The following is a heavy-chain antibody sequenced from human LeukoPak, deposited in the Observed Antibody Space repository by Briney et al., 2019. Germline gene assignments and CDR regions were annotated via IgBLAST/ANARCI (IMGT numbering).Heavy chain of an antibody. V-gene: IGHV1-18*01. CDR1: GYTFTSYG. J-gene: IGHJ4*02. Sequence: ASVKVSCKASGYTFTSYGISWVRQAPGQGLEWMGWISAYNGNTNYAQKLQGRVTMTTDTSTSTAHMELRSLRSDDTAVYYCARVKATVTTPFDYWGQGTLVTVSS. CDR2: ISAYNGNT. D-gene: IGHD4-17*01. CDR3: ARVKATVTTPFDY.